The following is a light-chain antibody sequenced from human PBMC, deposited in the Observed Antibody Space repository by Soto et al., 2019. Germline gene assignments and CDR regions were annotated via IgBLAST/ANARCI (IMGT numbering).Light chain of an antibody. V-gene: IGLV2-14*01. CDR3: SSYKSSGTLEV. Sequence: QSALTQPASVSGSPGQSITISCTGTSSDVGGYNYVSWYQQHPGKAPKLMVYEVSNRPSGVSNRFSGSKSGNTASLTISGPQAEDEADYYGSSYKSSGTLEVFGTGTKLPVL. J-gene: IGLJ1*01. CDR2: EVS. CDR1: SSDVGGYNY.